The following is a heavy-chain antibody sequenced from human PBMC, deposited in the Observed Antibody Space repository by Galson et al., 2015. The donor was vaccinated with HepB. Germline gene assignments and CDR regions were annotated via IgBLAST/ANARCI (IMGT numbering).Heavy chain of an antibody. Sequence: SLRLSCAASGFTFSSSGIHWVRQAPGKGLEWVSVISYDGRTKFYADSVKGRFTTSRDNSKNTLYLQMNGLRPEDTAVYFCAKGPPGGALDIWGQGTMVTVSS. V-gene: IGHV3-30*18. CDR2: ISYDGRTK. CDR1: GFTFSSSG. D-gene: IGHD3-10*01. CDR3: AKGPPGGALDI. J-gene: IGHJ3*02.